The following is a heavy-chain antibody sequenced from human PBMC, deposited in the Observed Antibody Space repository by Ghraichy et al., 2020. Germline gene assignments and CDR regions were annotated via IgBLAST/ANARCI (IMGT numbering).Heavy chain of an antibody. Sequence: GGSLRLSCAASGFTFSSYAMHWVRQAPGKGLEWVALISYDGSNKYYADSVKGRFTISRDNSKNTLYLQMDSLSAEDTAVYYCARKYCSGGSCYDDYWGQGTLVTVSS. V-gene: IGHV3-30*04. CDR1: GFTFSSYA. D-gene: IGHD2-15*01. CDR3: ARKYCSGGSCYDDY. CDR2: ISYDGSNK. J-gene: IGHJ4*02.